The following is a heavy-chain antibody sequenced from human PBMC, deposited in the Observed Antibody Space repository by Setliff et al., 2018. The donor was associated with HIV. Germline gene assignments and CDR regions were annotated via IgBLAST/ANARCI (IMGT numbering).Heavy chain of an antibody. J-gene: IGHJ4*02. D-gene: IGHD3-16*01. CDR1: GGPINSGSYH. CDR2: IFYTGTGTT. V-gene: IGHV4-39*01. Sequence: SETLSLTCTVSGGPINSGSYHWGWIRQPPGKGPEWIGTIFYTGTGTTYSNPSLTSRVTISIDTSKNQFSLQLTSVTAADTAVYYCVNPSGAMGDFDSWGQGTLVTVSS. CDR3: VNPSGAMGDFDS.